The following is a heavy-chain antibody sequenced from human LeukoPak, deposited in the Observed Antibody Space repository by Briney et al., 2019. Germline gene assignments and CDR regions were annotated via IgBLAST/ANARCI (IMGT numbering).Heavy chain of an antibody. D-gene: IGHD2-21*02. J-gene: IGHJ6*02. Sequence: RASETLSLTCTISGGSISSSSYYWGWIRQPPGKGLEWIGSIYYSGSTYYNPSLKSRVTISVDTSKNQFSLKLSSVTAADTAVYYCALQRGVVTATHYYYYGMDVWGQGTTVTVSS. CDR3: ALQRGVVTATHYYYYGMDV. CDR1: GGSISSSSYY. CDR2: IYYSGST. V-gene: IGHV4-39*07.